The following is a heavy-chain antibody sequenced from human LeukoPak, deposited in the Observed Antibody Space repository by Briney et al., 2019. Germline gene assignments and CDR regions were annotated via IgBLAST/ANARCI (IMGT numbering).Heavy chain of an antibody. J-gene: IGHJ5*02. Sequence: ASVKVSCKASGYTFTSYGISWVRQAPGQGLEWMGWISAYNGNTNYAQKLQGRVTMTTDTSTSTAYMELRSLRSDDTAVYYCARDKRVAANNWFDPWGQGTLVTVSS. V-gene: IGHV1-18*01. D-gene: IGHD2-15*01. CDR2: ISAYNGNT. CDR1: GYTFTSYG. CDR3: ARDKRVAANNWFDP.